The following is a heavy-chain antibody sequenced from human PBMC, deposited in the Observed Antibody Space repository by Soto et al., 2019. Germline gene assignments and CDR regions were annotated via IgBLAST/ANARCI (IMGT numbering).Heavy chain of an antibody. V-gene: IGHV3-7*03. CDR2: IKHDGSVQ. CDR1: GFTFSGYW. D-gene: IGHD2-8*01. CDR3: ARAPYTNAWYRFDL. J-gene: IGHJ4*02. Sequence: GGSLRLSCEASGFTFSGYWMSWVRQAPGKGLEWVADIKHDGSVQYYVDSVKGRLTISRDNAKKQLYLQMNGLRAEDTALYYCARAPYTNAWYRFDLWGQVTLVTVSS.